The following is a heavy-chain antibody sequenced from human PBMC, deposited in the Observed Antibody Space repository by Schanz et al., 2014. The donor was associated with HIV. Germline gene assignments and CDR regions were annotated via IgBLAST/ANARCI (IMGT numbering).Heavy chain of an antibody. CDR2: ISGGSSTT. CDR1: GFTFSTYS. V-gene: IGHV3-48*02. J-gene: IGHJ4*02. Sequence: EVQLVESGGGLVQPGGSLRLSCVASGFTFSTYSMNWVRQTPGKGLEWVSYISGGSSTTYYADSVKGRFTIARDNAKTSLYLQMNSLRDEDTAVYYCARDERYCTGSNCYLYYFDYWGQGTLVTVPS. CDR3: ARDERYCTGSNCYLYYFDY. D-gene: IGHD2-8*02.